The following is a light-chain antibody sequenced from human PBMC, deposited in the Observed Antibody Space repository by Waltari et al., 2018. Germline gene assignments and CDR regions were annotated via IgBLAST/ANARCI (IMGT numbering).Light chain of an antibody. Sequence: PGERVTLSCRPSHPLSSSYLTWYQQKPGQAPRLLIYGASTRATSIPARFSGSGSGTDFTLTISSLQPEDFAVYYCQQDYDTFGQGTKLEI. CDR3: QQDYDT. CDR2: GAS. J-gene: IGKJ2*01. CDR1: HPLSSSY. V-gene: IGKV3D-7*01.